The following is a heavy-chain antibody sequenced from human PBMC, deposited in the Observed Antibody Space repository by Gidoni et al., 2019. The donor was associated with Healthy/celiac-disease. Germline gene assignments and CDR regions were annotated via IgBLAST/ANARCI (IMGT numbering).Heavy chain of an antibody. Sequence: EVQLLESGGGLAQLGGSLRPTCPASGFTFSRVALRWVRQAPGQGLEWVSAIIGSGGSTYYADSRKDRFTIARDNSKNTLYLQMNSLRAENTAVYYCAKEAYYYDSSGYEGDYYYGMDVWGQGTTVTVSS. J-gene: IGHJ6*02. CDR1: GFTFSRVA. D-gene: IGHD3-22*01. CDR2: IIGSGGST. V-gene: IGHV3-23*01. CDR3: AKEAYYYDSSGYEGDYYYGMDV.